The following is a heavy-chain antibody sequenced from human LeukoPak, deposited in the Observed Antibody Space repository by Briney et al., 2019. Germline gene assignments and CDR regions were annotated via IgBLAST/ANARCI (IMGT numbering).Heavy chain of an antibody. V-gene: IGHV3-21*01. CDR3: ARYYGSGSYGYYYYGMDV. D-gene: IGHD3-10*01. CDR2: ISSSSSYI. Sequence: GGSLRLSCAASGFTVSSNYMSWVRQAPGKGLEWVSSISSSSSYIYYADSVKGRFTISRDNAKNSLYLQMNSLRAEDTAVYYCARYYGSGSYGYYYYGMDVWGQGTTVTVSS. J-gene: IGHJ6*02. CDR1: GFTVSSNY.